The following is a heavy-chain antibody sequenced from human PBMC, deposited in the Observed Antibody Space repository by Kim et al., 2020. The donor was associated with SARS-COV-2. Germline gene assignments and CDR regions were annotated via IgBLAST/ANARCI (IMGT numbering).Heavy chain of an antibody. CDR3: ASGPTGSGSYYNHLDY. Sequence: ASVTVSCKASGYTFTSYYMHWVRQAPGQGLEWMGIINPSGGSTSYAQKFQGRVTMTRDTSTSTVYMELSSLRSEDTAVYYCASGPTGSGSYYNHLDYWGQGTLVTVSS. D-gene: IGHD3-10*01. CDR1: GYTFTSYY. J-gene: IGHJ4*02. CDR2: INPSGGST. V-gene: IGHV1-46*01.